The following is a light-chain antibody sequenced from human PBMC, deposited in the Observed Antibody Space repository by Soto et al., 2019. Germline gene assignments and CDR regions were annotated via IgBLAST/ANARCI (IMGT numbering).Light chain of an antibody. CDR3: QQRSNWPSYT. J-gene: IGKJ2*01. Sequence: EIVLTQSPATLSLSPGERATLSCRASQSVSSNLAWYQQKPGQAPRLLIYDASNRATVIPARFSGSGSGTDFTLTISSLEPEDFAVYYCQQRSNWPSYTFGQGTKLEIK. V-gene: IGKV3-11*01. CDR2: DAS. CDR1: QSVSSN.